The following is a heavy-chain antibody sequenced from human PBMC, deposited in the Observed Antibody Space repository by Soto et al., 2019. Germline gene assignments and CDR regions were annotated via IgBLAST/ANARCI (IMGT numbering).Heavy chain of an antibody. CDR1: GGTFSSYA. CDR2: IIPIFGTT. CDR3: ARDPKGSGWYGSSYFYYNMDV. J-gene: IGHJ6*02. D-gene: IGHD6-19*01. Sequence: QMQLVQSGAEVKKPGSSLKVSCKASGGTFSSYAISWVRQAPGQGLEWMGGIIPIFGTTNYAQKFQGRVTITADESTNTAYMELSSLRSEDPAVYYCARDPKGSGWYGSSYFYYNMDVWGQGTTVTVSS. V-gene: IGHV1-69*01.